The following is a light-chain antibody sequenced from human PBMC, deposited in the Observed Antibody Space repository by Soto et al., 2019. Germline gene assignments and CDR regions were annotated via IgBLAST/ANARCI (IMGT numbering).Light chain of an antibody. V-gene: IGLV2-14*01. CDR3: SSQAVSSTLV. CDR1: SSDIGGYNY. Sequence: QSALTQPASVSGSPGQPITISCTGTSSDIGGYNYVSWYQQHPGKAPKLMIYDVSNRPSGVSNRFSGSKSGNTASLTISGLQAEDEADYYCSSQAVSSTLVFGGGTKLTVL. CDR2: DVS. J-gene: IGLJ2*01.